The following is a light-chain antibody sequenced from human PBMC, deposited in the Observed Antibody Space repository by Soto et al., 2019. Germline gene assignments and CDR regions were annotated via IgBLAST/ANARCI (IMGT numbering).Light chain of an antibody. Sequence: EIVLTQSPATLSLSPGERATLSCRASQSISSYLAWYHQRPGQAPRLLIYATSNRATGVPVRFSGSGSGTEFTLTISSLETEDSGVYYCQQRNDWPRNTFGQGTRLEIK. CDR2: ATS. J-gene: IGKJ5*01. V-gene: IGKV3-11*01. CDR1: QSISSY. CDR3: QQRNDWPRNT.